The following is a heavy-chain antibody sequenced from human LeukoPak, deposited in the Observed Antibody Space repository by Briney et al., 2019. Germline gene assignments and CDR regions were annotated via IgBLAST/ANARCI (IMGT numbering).Heavy chain of an antibody. CDR1: GFTFSSYW. CDR3: GREDRIVLGNDAFDV. J-gene: IGHJ3*01. CDR2: INSDGSST. D-gene: IGHD2-8*01. Sequence: GGSLRLSCAASGFTFSSYWMHWVRQAPGKGLVWVSRINSDGSSTSYADSVKGRFTIYRDHAKNTLSLQMNNLRGEDTAVYYCGREDRIVLGNDAFDVWGQGTMVTVSS. V-gene: IGHV3-74*01.